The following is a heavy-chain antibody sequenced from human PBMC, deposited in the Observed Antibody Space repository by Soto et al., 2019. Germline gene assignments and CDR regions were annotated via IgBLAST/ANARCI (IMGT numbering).Heavy chain of an antibody. CDR3: AKDRLFWSGFIDY. CDR2: ISGSGGST. D-gene: IGHD3-3*01. CDR1: RFTFSSYA. J-gene: IGHJ4*02. V-gene: IGHV3-23*01. Sequence: XGSLRLACSASRFTFSSYAMSWVRQDPGKGLEWVSAISGSGGSTYYADSVKGRFTISRDNSKNTLYLQMNSLRAEDTAVYYCAKDRLFWSGFIDYWGQGPLVTVSS.